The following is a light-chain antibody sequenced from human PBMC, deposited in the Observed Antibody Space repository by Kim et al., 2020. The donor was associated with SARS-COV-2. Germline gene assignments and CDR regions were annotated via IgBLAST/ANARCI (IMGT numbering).Light chain of an antibody. CDR3: ASWDTSLSAWV. CDR2: NNN. V-gene: IGLV1-51*01. J-gene: IGLJ3*02. Sequence: GEKVTISCSGSSSNIDHDYVSWYQQLPGTAPKLLIHNNNMRPSGIPDRFSGSKSGTSATLGIAGLQTGDEANYFCASWDTSLSAWVFGGGTRVTVL. CDR1: SSNIDHDY.